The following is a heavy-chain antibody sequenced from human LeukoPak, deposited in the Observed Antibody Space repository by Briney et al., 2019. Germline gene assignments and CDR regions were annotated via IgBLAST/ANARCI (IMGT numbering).Heavy chain of an antibody. CDR3: ARGSVHFDS. Sequence: SETLSLTCTVSGGSISSYYGSWIRQPPGKGLEWIGYISYTGSTNYNPSLKSRVTISVDMSKNQFSLKVSSVTAADTAVYYCARGSVHFDSWGQGTLVTVSS. V-gene: IGHV4-59*01. CDR1: GGSISSYY. J-gene: IGHJ4*02. CDR2: ISYTGST.